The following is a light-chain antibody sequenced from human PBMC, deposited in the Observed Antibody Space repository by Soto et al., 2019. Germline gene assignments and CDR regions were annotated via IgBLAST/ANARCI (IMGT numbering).Light chain of an antibody. Sequence: QTVVTQPHSVSGAPGQRVTISCTGSSSNIGAGYDVHWYQRLPGTAPKLLIYGNTNRPSGVPDRFSGSKSDTSASLAITGLQAEDEADYYCQSYDSSLITYVFGTGTKLTVL. CDR2: GNT. V-gene: IGLV1-40*01. CDR3: QSYDSSLITYV. CDR1: SSNIGAGYD. J-gene: IGLJ1*01.